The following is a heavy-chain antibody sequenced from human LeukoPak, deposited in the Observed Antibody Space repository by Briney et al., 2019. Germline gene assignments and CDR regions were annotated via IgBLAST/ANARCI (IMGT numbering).Heavy chain of an antibody. V-gene: IGHV3-53*01. CDR2: IYSGGGT. D-gene: IGHD6-19*01. CDR1: GLTVSNSD. Sequence: GGSLRLSCEASGLTVSNSDMSWVRQAPGKGLEWVSVIYSGGGTFYSEFVRGRFTISRDYSKNTLYLQMNSLRADDTAVYYCARDSNGPGFWGQGTLVTVSS. J-gene: IGHJ4*02. CDR3: ARDSNGPGF.